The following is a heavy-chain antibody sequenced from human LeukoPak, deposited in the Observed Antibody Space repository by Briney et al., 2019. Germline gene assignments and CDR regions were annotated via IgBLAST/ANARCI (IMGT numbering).Heavy chain of an antibody. CDR3: ARVRIAAAGPPNWFDS. D-gene: IGHD6-13*01. CDR2: IYYSGST. J-gene: IGHJ5*01. CDR1: GDSISSYY. V-gene: IGHV4-59*01. Sequence: SETLSLTCTVSGDSISSYYWSWIRQPPGKGLEWIGYIYYSGSTNYNPSLKSRVTISVDTSKNQFSLKLSSVTAADTAVYYCARVRIAAAGPPNWFDSWGQGTLVTVSS.